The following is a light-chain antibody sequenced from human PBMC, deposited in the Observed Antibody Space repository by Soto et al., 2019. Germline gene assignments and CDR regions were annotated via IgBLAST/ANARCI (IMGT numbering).Light chain of an antibody. J-gene: IGLJ2*01. CDR2: GNN. V-gene: IGLV1-40*01. CDR3: QSYDSSLSAWV. Sequence: QSVLTQPPSVSGAPGQRVTISCTGSRSNIGANYDVHWYQQFPGTAPKLVIYGNNNRPSGVPDRLSGSQSGTSASLAITGLQLEDEDDYYCQSYDSSLSAWVFGGGTQLTVL. CDR1: RSNIGANYD.